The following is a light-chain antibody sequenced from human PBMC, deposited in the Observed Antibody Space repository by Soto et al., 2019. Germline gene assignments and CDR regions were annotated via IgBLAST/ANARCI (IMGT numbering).Light chain of an antibody. CDR1: QRVSNSY. CDR2: DAS. J-gene: IGKJ2*01. Sequence: VLTQSPGTLSLFPGDRATLSCRASQRVSNSYLAWFQQKPGQAPRLLIYDASSRAAGVPDRVSGGGSGTDFTLTISALEPEDVALYFCQQYERPPYAFGQGTRLEI. V-gene: IGKV3-20*01. CDR3: QQYERPPYA.